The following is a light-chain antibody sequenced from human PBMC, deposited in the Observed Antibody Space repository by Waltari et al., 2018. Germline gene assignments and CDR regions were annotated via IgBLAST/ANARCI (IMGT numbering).Light chain of an antibody. V-gene: IGKV3-15*01. CDR1: QSVSSN. J-gene: IGKJ2*01. CDR3: QQYNNWPPGYI. CDR2: GAS. Sequence: EIVMTQSPATLSVSPGERATLSCRASQSVSSNLAWYQQKPGQAPRLLIYGASTRATGIPARFSGSGSGTEFTLTISSLQSEDFAVYYCQQYNNWPPGYIFGQGTKLEIK.